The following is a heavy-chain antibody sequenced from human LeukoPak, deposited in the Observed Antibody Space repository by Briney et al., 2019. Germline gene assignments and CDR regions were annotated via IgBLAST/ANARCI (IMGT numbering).Heavy chain of an antibody. CDR1: GYTFTSYY. D-gene: IGHD6-19*01. CDR3: ARAKKHIAVAGEFDY. J-gene: IGHJ4*02. CDR2: INPSGGST. Sequence: ASVKVSCKASGYTFTSYYMHWVRQAPGQGLQWMGIINPSGGSTSYAQKFQGRVTMTRDASTSTVYMELSSLRSEDTAVYYCARAKKHIAVAGEFDYWGQGTLVTVSS. V-gene: IGHV1-46*01.